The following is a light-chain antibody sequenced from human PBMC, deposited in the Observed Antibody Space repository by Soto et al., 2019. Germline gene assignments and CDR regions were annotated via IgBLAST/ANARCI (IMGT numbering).Light chain of an antibody. CDR1: SSDVGAYDF. Sequence: QSALTQPASVSGSPGQSITISCTGTSSDVGAYDFVSWYQQHPDKAPKLMIYEVRGRPSDVSNRFSGSKSFSTATLTISGLQAEDEADYYCSSHTTRNTRVFGTGTKLTVL. CDR3: SSHTTRNTRV. CDR2: EVR. J-gene: IGLJ1*01. V-gene: IGLV2-14*03.